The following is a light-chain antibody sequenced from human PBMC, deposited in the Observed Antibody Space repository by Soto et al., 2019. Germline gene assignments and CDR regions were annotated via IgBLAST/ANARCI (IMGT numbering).Light chain of an antibody. Sequence: SYELTQPPSVSVSPGQTATITCSGDKLGDNYACWYQQMPGRSPVLVIYQDTKRPSGIPERFSGSNSGNTATLTITGTQAMDEADYYCQVWGIRVVFGGGTQLTVL. V-gene: IGLV3-1*01. CDR1: KLGDNY. CDR2: QDT. J-gene: IGLJ2*01. CDR3: QVWGIRVV.